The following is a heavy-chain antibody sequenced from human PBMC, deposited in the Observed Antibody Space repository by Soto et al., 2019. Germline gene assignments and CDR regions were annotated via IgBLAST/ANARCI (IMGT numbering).Heavy chain of an antibody. Sequence: EVQLVESGGGLVQPGGSLRLSCAASGFTFSSYSMNWVRQAPGKGLEWVSYISSSSSTIYYADSVKGRFTISRDNAKNSLYLQMNSLRDEDTAVYYCARAEPQGSYYYYRMDVWGQGTTVTVSS. CDR1: GFTFSSYS. CDR2: ISSSSSTI. J-gene: IGHJ6*02. V-gene: IGHV3-48*02. CDR3: ARAEPQGSYYYYRMDV.